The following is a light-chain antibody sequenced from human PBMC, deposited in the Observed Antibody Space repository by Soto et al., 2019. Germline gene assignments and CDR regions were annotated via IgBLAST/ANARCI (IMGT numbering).Light chain of an antibody. CDR2: AAS. Sequence: DIQMTQSPSSVSASLGDRVTITCRASQDINNWLAWYQQKPGRAPKLLIYAASSLQTEVPSRFSGSQSGTDFSLTITNLQPEDFATYYCQQANAFPSTFGQGTKLEIK. V-gene: IGKV1D-12*01. CDR3: QQANAFPST. CDR1: QDINNW. J-gene: IGKJ2*01.